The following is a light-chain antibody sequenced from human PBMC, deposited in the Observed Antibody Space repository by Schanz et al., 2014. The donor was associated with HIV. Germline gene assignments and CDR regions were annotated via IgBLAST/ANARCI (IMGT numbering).Light chain of an antibody. Sequence: QSVLTQPPSASGSPGQSVTISCTGTSSDVGGYNYVSWYQQHPGRAPKLMISEVTKRPSGVPDRFSGSKSGNTASLTISGLQAEDEADYYCYSYAGSSTFGDVVFGGGTKLTVL. CDR1: SSDVGGYNY. CDR2: EVT. CDR3: YSYAGSSTFGDVV. V-gene: IGLV2-8*01. J-gene: IGLJ2*01.